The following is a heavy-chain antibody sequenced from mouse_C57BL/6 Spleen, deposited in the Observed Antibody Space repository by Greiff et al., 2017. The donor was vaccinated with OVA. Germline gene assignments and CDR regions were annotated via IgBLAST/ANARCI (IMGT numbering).Heavy chain of an antibody. V-gene: IGHV5-9-1*02. J-gene: IGHJ2*01. D-gene: IGHD2-3*01. CDR1: GFTFSSYA. CDR3: TRDDGYYFDY. CDR2: ISSGGDYI. Sequence: EVKVVESGEGLVKPGGSLKLSCAASGFTFSSYAMSWVRQTPEKRLEWVAYISSGGDYIYYADTVKGRFTISRDNARNTLYLQMSSLKSEDTAMYYGTRDDGYYFDYWGQGTTLTVSS.